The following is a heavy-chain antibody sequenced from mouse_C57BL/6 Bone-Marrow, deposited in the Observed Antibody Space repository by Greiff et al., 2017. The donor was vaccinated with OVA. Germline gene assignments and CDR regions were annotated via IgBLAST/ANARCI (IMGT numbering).Heavy chain of an antibody. Sequence: EVKLQQSGPVLVKPGASVKMSCKASGYTFTDYYMNWVKQSHGKSLEWIGVINPYNGGTSYNQKFKGKATLTVDKSSSTAYMELNSLTSEDSAVYYCARDYGSSFYYAMDYWGQGTSVTVSS. J-gene: IGHJ4*01. V-gene: IGHV1-19*01. CDR1: GYTFTDYY. CDR2: INPYNGGT. CDR3: ARDYGSSFYYAMDY. D-gene: IGHD1-1*01.